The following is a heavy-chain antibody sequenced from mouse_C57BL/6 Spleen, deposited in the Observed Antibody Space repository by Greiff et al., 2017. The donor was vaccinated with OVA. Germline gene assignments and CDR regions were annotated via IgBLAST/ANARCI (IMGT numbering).Heavy chain of an antibody. J-gene: IGHJ1*03. CDR2: ISSGGSYT. CDR1: GFTFSSYG. V-gene: IGHV5-6*01. CDR3: ARGGGRGYFDV. Sequence: EVKLMESGGDLVKPGGSLKLSCAASGFTFSSYGMSWVRQTPDKRLEWVATISSGGSYTYYPDSVKGRFTISRDNAKNTLYLQMSSLKSEDTAMYDGARGGGRGYFDVWGTGTTVTVSS.